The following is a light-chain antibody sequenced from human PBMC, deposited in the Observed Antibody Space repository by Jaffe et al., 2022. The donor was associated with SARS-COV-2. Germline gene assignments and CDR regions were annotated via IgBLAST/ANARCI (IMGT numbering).Light chain of an antibody. J-gene: IGLJ1*01. CDR1: SSNIGAGYD. V-gene: IGLV1-40*01. CDR2: DNN. CDR3: QSYDSSLSGSYV. Sequence: QSVLTQPPSVSGAPGQRVTISCTGSSSNIGAGYDVHWYQQLPGTAPKLLIYDNNNRPSGVPERFSGSKSGTSASLAISGLQAEDEADYYCQSYDSSLSGSYVFGTGTKVTVL.